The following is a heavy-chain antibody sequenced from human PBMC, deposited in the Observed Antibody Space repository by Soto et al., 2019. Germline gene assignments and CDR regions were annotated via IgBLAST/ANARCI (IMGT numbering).Heavy chain of an antibody. D-gene: IGHD3-9*01. CDR3: ARYVLRYFDWPPQAFDI. CDR1: GGSISSGGYY. Sequence: SETLSLTCTVSGGSISSGGYYWSWIRQHPGKGLEWIGYIYYSGSTYYNPSLKSRVTISVDTSKNQFSLKLSSVTAADTAVYYCARYVLRYFDWPPQAFDIWGQGTMVTVSS. CDR2: IYYSGST. V-gene: IGHV4-31*03. J-gene: IGHJ3*02.